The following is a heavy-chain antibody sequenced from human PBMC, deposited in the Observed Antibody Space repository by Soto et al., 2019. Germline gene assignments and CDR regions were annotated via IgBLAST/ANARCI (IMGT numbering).Heavy chain of an antibody. J-gene: IGHJ5*02. V-gene: IGHV4-38-2*01. CDR2: IYHSGST. Sequence: SETLSLTCAVSGYSISSGYYWGWIRQPPGKGLEWIGSIYHSGSTYYNPSLRSRVTISADTSKSQFSLNLSSVTAADTAVYYCARGGASSKWFDPWGQGILVTVSS. CDR1: GYSISSGYY. CDR3: ARGGASSKWFDP. D-gene: IGHD2-15*01.